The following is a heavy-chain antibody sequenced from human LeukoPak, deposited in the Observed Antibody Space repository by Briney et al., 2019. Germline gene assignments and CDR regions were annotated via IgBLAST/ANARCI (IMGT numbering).Heavy chain of an antibody. D-gene: IGHD6-25*01. CDR1: GFTFSSYW. Sequence: PGRSLRLSCAASGFTFSSYWMSWVRQAPGKGLEWVANINQDGSEKYYVDSVKGRFTISRDNAKNSLSLQMNSLRAEDTAVYYCLVGAAGFDSWGQGTLVTVSS. J-gene: IGHJ4*02. V-gene: IGHV3-7*01. CDR2: INQDGSEK. CDR3: LVGAAGFDS.